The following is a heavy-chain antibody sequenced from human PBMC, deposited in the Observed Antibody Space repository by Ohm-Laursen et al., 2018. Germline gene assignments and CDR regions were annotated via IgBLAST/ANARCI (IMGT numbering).Heavy chain of an antibody. CDR1: GGSISNYY. CDR3: AGGSGSVNDWYFDL. CDR2: IHYSGST. J-gene: IGHJ2*01. D-gene: IGHD3-10*01. V-gene: IGHV4-59*01. Sequence: TLSLTCTVSGGSISNYYWNWIRQPPGKGLEWIGYIHYSGSTDYNPSLKSRVTISLDTSKNHFSLRLSSVTAADTAVYYCAGGSGSVNDWYFDLWGRGTLVTVSS.